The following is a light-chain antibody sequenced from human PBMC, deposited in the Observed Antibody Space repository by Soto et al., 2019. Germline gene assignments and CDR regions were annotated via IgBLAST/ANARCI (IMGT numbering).Light chain of an antibody. Sequence: QSALTQPPSAAGSPGQSVTISCTGTSSDVGGYNYVSWYQQYPGRAPKLMIYEVTKRPSGVPDRFSGSKSGNTASLPVTGLPAEDEADYYCSSYAASNNFYFVFGGGTKLTVL. CDR1: SSDVGGYNY. V-gene: IGLV2-8*01. J-gene: IGLJ3*02. CDR3: SSYAASNNFYFV. CDR2: EVT.